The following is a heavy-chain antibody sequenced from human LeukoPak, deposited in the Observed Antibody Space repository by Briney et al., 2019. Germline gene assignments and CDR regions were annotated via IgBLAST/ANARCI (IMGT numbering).Heavy chain of an antibody. D-gene: IGHD3-22*01. CDR3: ARAWVGLSSGYYGYWYFDL. J-gene: IGHJ2*01. V-gene: IGHV1-24*01. CDR1: GYTLTELY. CDR2: FDPEDGET. Sequence: ASVKVSCKVSGYTLTELYMHWVRQAPGKGLEWMGGFDPEDGETIYAQKFQGRVTMNEDTSTDTAYMELSSLRSEDTAVYYCARAWVGLSSGYYGYWYFDLWGRGTLVTVSS.